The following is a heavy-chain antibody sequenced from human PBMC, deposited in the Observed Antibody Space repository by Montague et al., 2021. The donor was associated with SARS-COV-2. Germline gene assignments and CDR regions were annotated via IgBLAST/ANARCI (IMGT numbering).Heavy chain of an antibody. CDR1: GGSISSGSYY. Sequence: TLSLTCTVSGGSISSGSYYWNWIRQPAGKGLEWIGRIYTSGSTNYNPSLKSRVTISVDTSKNQFSLKLSSVIAADTAVYYCARESLHLTGYYNDYFDYWGQGTLVTVSS. J-gene: IGHJ4*02. D-gene: IGHD3-9*01. CDR2: IYTSGST. V-gene: IGHV4-61*02. CDR3: ARESLHLTGYYNDYFDY.